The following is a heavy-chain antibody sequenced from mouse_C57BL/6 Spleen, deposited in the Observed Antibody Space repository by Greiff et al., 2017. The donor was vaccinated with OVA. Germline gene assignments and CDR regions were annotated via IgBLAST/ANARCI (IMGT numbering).Heavy chain of an antibody. J-gene: IGHJ3*01. D-gene: IGHD2-4*01. V-gene: IGHV2-2*01. CDR1: GFSLTSYG. CDR3: ARNHDYDWFAY. CDR2: IWSGGST. Sequence: VKLQESGPGLVQPSQSLSITCTVSGFSLTSYGVHWVRQSPGKGLEWLGVIWSGGSTDYNAAFISRLSISKDNSKSQVFFKMNSLQADDTAIYYCARNHDYDWFAYWGQGTLVTVSA.